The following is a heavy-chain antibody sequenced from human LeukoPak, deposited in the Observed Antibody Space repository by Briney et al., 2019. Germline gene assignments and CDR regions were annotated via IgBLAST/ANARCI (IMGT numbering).Heavy chain of an antibody. CDR2: VSSDGGST. CDR3: VKAILFGSVSYYAD. Sequence: GGSLRLSCSASGFTFSNFPMHWVRQAPGKGLEYVSAVSSDGGSTYYADSVRGRSTTSRDNSKNTLSLLMGSLRAEDTAVYYCVKAILFGSVSYYADWGQGTLVTVSS. CDR1: GFTFSNFP. D-gene: IGHD3-22*01. J-gene: IGHJ4*02. V-gene: IGHV3-64D*09.